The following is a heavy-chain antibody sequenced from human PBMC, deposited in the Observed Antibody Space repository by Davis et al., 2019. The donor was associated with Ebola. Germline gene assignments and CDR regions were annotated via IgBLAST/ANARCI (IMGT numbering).Heavy chain of an antibody. CDR2: ISSSSRTI. J-gene: IGHJ4*02. Sequence: PGGSLRLSCAASGFTFSFYSMNWVRQAPGKALEWLSYISSSSRTIYYADSVKGRFTISRDNAQNSLYPQINSLRDEDTAVYYCARANHRVYFDFWGQGTLVTVSS. D-gene: IGHD3-10*01. V-gene: IGHV3-48*02. CDR3: ARANHRVYFDF. CDR1: GFTFSFYS.